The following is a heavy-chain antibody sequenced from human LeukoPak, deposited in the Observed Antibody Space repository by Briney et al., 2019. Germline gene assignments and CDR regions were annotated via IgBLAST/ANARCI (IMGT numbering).Heavy chain of an antibody. V-gene: IGHV3-74*01. CDR1: GFTFSSYW. CDR2: INPGGSST. J-gene: IGHJ6*02. CDR3: ARDRWGANGMDV. Sequence: GGSLRLSCAASGFTFSSYWMHWVRQVPGKGLVWVSRINPGGSSTTYADSVKGRFTISRDNAKNTLYLQMNSLRAEDTAVYYCARDRWGANGMDVWGQGTTVTVSS. D-gene: IGHD3-16*01.